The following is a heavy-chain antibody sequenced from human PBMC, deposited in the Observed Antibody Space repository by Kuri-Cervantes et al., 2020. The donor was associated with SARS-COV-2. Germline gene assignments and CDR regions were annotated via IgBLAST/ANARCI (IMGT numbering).Heavy chain of an antibody. CDR3: ARDTYYDFWSGYYKPHYYYYMDV. V-gene: IGHV4-39*07. Sequence: SETLSLTCTVSGGSISSSSYYWGWIRQPPGKGLEWIGSIYYSGSTYYNPSLKSRVTISVDTSKNQFSLKLSSVTAADTAVYYCARDTYYDFWSGYYKPHYYYYMDVWGKGTTVTVSS. D-gene: IGHD3-3*01. CDR2: IYYSGST. J-gene: IGHJ6*03. CDR1: GGSISSSSYY.